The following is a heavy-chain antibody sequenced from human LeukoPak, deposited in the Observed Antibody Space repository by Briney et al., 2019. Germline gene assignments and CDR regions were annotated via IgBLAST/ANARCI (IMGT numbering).Heavy chain of an antibody. D-gene: IGHD2-2*01. CDR2: IYHSGST. J-gene: IGHJ4*02. V-gene: IGHV4-30-2*01. CDR1: GDSFSSGNYY. Sequence: PSETLSLTCTVSGDSFSSGNYYWNWIRQPPGKGLEWIGYIYHSGSTYYNPSLKSRVTISVDRSKNQFSLKLTSVTAADTAVYYCARCHLLYCSRTSCPEGREGVFDYWGQGTLVTVSS. CDR3: ARCHLLYCSRTSCPEGREGVFDY.